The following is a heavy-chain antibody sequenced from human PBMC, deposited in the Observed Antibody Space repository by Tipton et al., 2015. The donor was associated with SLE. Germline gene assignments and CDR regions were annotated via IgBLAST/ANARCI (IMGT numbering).Heavy chain of an antibody. CDR1: GGSISSYY. D-gene: IGHD3-22*01. CDR2: IHYSGST. CDR3: ARNYYDSSPVLLWGY. J-gene: IGHJ4*02. Sequence: TLSLTCTVSGGSISSYYWSWIRQPPGQGLECIGYIHYSGSTNYNPSLKSRVTISVDTSKNQFSLKLSSVTAADTAVYYCARNYYDSSPVLLWGYWGQGTLVTVSS. V-gene: IGHV4-59*01.